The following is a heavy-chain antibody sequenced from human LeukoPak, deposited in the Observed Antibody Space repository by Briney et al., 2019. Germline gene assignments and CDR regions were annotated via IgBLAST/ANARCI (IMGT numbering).Heavy chain of an antibody. J-gene: IGHJ4*02. CDR2: IIPILGTA. CDR3: ARTGVVVPAAMFN. V-gene: IGHV1-69*13. CDR1: GYTFTRYA. Sequence: ASVQVSCKASGYTFTRYAISWVRQAPGQGLEWVGGIIPILGTANYAQKFQGRVTITADESTSTAYMELSSLRSEDTAVYYCARTGVVVPAAMFNWGQGTLVTVSS. D-gene: IGHD2-2*01.